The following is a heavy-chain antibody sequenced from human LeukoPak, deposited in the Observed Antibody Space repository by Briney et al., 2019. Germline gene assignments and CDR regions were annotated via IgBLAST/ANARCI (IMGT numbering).Heavy chain of an antibody. CDR3: ARHEYSSGWLTDLFDY. D-gene: IGHD6-19*01. V-gene: IGHV5-51*01. Sequence: GESLKISCKGSGYSFTSYWIGWVRQMPGKGLEWMGIIYPGDSDTRYSPSFQGQVTISADKSISTAYLQWSSLKASDTAMYYCARHEYSSGWLTDLFDYWGQGTLVTVSS. CDR1: GYSFTSYW. J-gene: IGHJ4*02. CDR2: IYPGDSDT.